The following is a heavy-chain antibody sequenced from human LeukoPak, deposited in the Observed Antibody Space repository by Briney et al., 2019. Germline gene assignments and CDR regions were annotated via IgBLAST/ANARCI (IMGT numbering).Heavy chain of an antibody. D-gene: IGHD2-2*01. CDR3: ARASFNRYCSSTSCLSFYPDY. Sequence: GGSLRLSCAASGFTFSSYWMHWVRQAPGKGLVWVSRINTDGSSTSYADSVKGRFTISRDNAKNTLYLQMNSLRAEDTAVYYCARASFNRYCSSTSCLSFYPDYWGQGTLVTVSS. V-gene: IGHV3-74*01. J-gene: IGHJ4*02. CDR1: GFTFSSYW. CDR2: INTDGSST.